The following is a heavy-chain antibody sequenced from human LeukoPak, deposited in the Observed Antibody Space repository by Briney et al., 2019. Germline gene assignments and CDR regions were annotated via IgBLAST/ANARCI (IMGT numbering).Heavy chain of an antibody. CDR3: ATPWPVGASPGPFDY. CDR2: FDPEDGET. V-gene: IGHV1-24*01. CDR1: GYTLTELS. J-gene: IGHJ4*02. Sequence: EASVKVSCKVSGYTLTELSMHWVRQAPGKGLEWMGGFDPEDGETIYAQKFQGRVTMTEDTSTDTAYMELCSLRSEDTAVYYCATPWPVGASPGPFDYWGQGTLVTVSS. D-gene: IGHD1-26*01.